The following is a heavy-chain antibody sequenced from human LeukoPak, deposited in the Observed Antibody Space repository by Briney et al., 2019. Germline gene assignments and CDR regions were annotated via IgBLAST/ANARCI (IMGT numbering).Heavy chain of an antibody. CDR2: IYYSGST. D-gene: IGHD3-9*01. CDR1: GGSISSYY. V-gene: IGHV4-59*01. J-gene: IGHJ5*02. Sequence: SETLSLTCTVSGGSISSYYWSWIRQPPGKGLEWIGYIYYSGSTNYSPSLKSRVTISVDTSKNQFSLKLSSVTAADTAVYYCARGGLRDILTGYYHNWFDPWGQGTLVTVSS. CDR3: ARGGLRDILTGYYHNWFDP.